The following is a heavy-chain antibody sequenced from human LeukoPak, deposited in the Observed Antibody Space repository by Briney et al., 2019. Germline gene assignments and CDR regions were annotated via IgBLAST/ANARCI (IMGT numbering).Heavy chain of an antibody. D-gene: IGHD3-22*01. Sequence: SETLSLTCTVSGGSISSGGYYWSWIRQHPGKGLEWIGYIYYSGSTYYNPSLKSRVTISVDPSKNQFSLKLSSVTAADTAVYYCARGPDSSGYYYFDFWGQGTLVTVSS. CDR1: GGSISSGGYY. CDR3: ARGPDSSGYYYFDF. V-gene: IGHV4-30-4*08. J-gene: IGHJ4*02. CDR2: IYYSGST.